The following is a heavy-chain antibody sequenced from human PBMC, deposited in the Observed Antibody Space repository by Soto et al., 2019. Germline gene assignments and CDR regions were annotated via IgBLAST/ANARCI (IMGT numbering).Heavy chain of an antibody. V-gene: IGHV3-53*01. CDR3: ARDCYSSDYYYYGMDV. CDR1: GFTVSSNY. D-gene: IGHD4-4*01. Sequence: LRLSCAASGFTVSSNYMSWVRRAPGKGLGWVSVIYSGGSTYYADSVKGRFTISRDNSKNTLYLQMNSLRAEDTAVYYCARDCYSSDYYYYGMDVWGQGTTVTVSS. J-gene: IGHJ6*02. CDR2: IYSGGST.